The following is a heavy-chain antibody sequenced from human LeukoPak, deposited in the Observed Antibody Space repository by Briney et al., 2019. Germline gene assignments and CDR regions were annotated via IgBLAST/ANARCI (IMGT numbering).Heavy chain of an antibody. CDR1: GYTFTGYY. V-gene: IGHV1-2*02. CDR2: INPSSGGT. D-gene: IGHD2-2*01. J-gene: IGHJ5*02. Sequence: ASVKVSCKASGYTFTGYYLHWVRQAPGQGLEWMGWINPSSGGTKYAQKFQGRVTMTRDTSISTAYMEMSSLRSDDAAVYYCVREVVAGDNCFDPWGQGTLVTVSS. CDR3: VREVVAGDNCFDP.